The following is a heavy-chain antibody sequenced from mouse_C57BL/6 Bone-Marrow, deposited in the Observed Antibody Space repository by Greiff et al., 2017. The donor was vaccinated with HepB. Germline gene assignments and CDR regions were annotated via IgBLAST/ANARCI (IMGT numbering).Heavy chain of an antibody. CDR3: TRTYGPRRGTWFAY. J-gene: IGHJ3*01. D-gene: IGHD1-1*02. V-gene: IGHV6-6*01. Sequence: EVKLMESGGGLVQPGGSMKLSCAASGFTFSDAWMDWVRQSPEKGLEWVAEIRNKANNHATYYAESVKGRFTISRDDSKSSVYLQMNSLRAEDTGIYYCTRTYGPRRGTWFAYWGQGTLVTVSA. CDR2: IRNKANNHAT. CDR1: GFTFSDAW.